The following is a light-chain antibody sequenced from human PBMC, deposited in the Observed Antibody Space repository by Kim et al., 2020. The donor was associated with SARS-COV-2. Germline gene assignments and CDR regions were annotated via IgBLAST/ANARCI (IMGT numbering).Light chain of an antibody. Sequence: AIQLTQSPSSLSASAGDRVTITCRASQGISSALAWYQQKPDKAPKLLIYDASTLESGVPSRFSGSGSGTDFTLTISSLQPEDFATYYCQQFNTYPLTFGGGTKV. CDR1: QGISSA. CDR3: QQFNTYPLT. V-gene: IGKV1-13*02. CDR2: DAS. J-gene: IGKJ4*01.